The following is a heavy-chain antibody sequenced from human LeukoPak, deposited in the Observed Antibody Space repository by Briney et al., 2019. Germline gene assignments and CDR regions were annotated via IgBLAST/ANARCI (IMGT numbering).Heavy chain of an antibody. J-gene: IGHJ4*02. Sequence: SETLSLTCTVSGGSISSYYWSWIRQPPGKGLEWIGYLYYSGSTNYNPSLKSRVTISVDTSKNQFSLKLSSVTAADTAVYYCARDPNDYYGSGSYYKLYSYGPHNGTALYFDYWGQGTLVTVSS. D-gene: IGHD3-10*01. CDR1: GGSISSYY. CDR2: LYYSGST. V-gene: IGHV4-59*01. CDR3: ARDPNDYYGSGSYYKLYSYGPHNGTALYFDY.